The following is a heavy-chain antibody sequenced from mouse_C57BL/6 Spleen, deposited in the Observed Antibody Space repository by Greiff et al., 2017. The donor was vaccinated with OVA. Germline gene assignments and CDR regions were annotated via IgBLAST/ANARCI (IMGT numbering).Heavy chain of an antibody. Sequence: QVQLQQSGAELVRPGTSVKVSCKASGYAFTNSLIEWVKQRPGQGLEWIGVINPGSGGTNYNEKFKGKATLTADKSSSTAYMQLSSLTSEDSAVYFCARDSNYYAMDYWGQGTSVTVSS. CDR3: ARDSNYYAMDY. V-gene: IGHV1-54*01. J-gene: IGHJ4*01. CDR2: INPGSGGT. CDR1: GYAFTNSL. D-gene: IGHD2-5*01.